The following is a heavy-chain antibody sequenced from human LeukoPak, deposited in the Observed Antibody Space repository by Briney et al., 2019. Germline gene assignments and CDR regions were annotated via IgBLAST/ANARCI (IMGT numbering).Heavy chain of an antibody. Sequence: PGGSLRLSCAVSGFTFSSYTMNWVRQAPGKGLEWVSTISTSSSYKYYADSVKGRFTISRDNAKNSLYLQMNSLRAEDTAVNYCARDLEDYNNYGEMAIWGQGALVTVSS. CDR1: GFTFSSYT. J-gene: IGHJ4*02. CDR2: ISTSSSYK. CDR3: ARDLEDYNNYGEMAI. V-gene: IGHV3-21*01. D-gene: IGHD4-11*01.